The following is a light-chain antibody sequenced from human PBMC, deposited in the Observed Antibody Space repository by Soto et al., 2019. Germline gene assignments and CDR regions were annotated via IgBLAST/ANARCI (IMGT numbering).Light chain of an antibody. Sequence: SAPAQPAPLSGCPGQAVTISSPRASSDVGGYNYVSWYQQHPGKAPKLMIYDASNRPSGVSNRFSGSKSGNTASLTISGLQAEDEADYFCSSYTSSGTYVFGTGTKVTVL. CDR3: SSYTSSGTYV. CDR2: DAS. J-gene: IGLJ1*01. CDR1: SSDVGGYNY. V-gene: IGLV2-14*01.